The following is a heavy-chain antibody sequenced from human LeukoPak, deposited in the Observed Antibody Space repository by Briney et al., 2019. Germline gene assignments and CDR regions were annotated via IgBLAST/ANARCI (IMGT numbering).Heavy chain of an antibody. CDR1: GFTFSSYW. Sequence: PGGSLRLSCAASGFTFSSYWMSWGRQAPGKGLEWVANIKQDGSEKYYVDSVKGRFTISRDNSKNTLYLQMSSLRTEDTAVYYCARLVGATFFSLDDWGLGTLVTVSS. CDR3: ARLVGATFFSLDD. D-gene: IGHD1-26*01. CDR2: IKQDGSEK. J-gene: IGHJ4*02. V-gene: IGHV3-7*01.